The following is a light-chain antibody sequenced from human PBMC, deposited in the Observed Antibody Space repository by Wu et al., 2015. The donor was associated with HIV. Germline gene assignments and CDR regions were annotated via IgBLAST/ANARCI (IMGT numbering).Light chain of an antibody. CDR3: QQYGSSQWA. CDR1: EFSGPN. Sequence: PRGRATLSWQGQSEFSGPNLAWYQHDTSATPPRLLIFGASNRATGIPDRFSGSGSGTDFTLTVSRLEPEDFAVYYCQQYGSSQWAFGQGTKVEI. CDR2: GAS. V-gene: IGKV3-20*01. J-gene: IGKJ1*01.